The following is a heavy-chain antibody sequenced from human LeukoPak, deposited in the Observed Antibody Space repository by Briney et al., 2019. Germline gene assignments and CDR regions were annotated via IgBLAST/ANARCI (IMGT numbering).Heavy chain of an antibody. CDR3: AKARVARAYYNSRGYYNFDY. CDR2: VNGSGRTT. CDR1: GFTFNTYA. V-gene: IGHV3-23*01. Sequence: GGSLRLSCVASGFTFNTYAMNWVRQAPGKWLQWVTLVNGSGRTTYYADSVKGRFTISRDNSKNTLFLQTNSLRAEDTAIYYCAKARVARAYYNSRGYYNFDYWGRGTLVTVSS. J-gene: IGHJ4*02. D-gene: IGHD3-22*01.